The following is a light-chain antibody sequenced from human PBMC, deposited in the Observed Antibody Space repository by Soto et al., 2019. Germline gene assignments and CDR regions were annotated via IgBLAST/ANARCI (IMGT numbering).Light chain of an antibody. CDR1: QSVSSIY. V-gene: IGKV3-20*01. J-gene: IGKJ1*01. CDR3: QPYGGSWT. CDR2: GAS. Sequence: EIVLTQSPGTLSLSPGERATLSCRASQSVSSIYLAWYQQKPGQAPRLVIYGASNRATGVPDRFSGSGSGTVFSLTISRLEPEVFAVYYCQPYGGSWTFGQGTKVEIK.